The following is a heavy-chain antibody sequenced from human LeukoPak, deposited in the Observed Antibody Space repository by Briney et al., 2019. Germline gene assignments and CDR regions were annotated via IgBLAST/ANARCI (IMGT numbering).Heavy chain of an antibody. V-gene: IGHV4-59*12. CDR3: ARRPPPGIAAAGPDFDY. CDR2: IYYSGST. Sequence: SETLSLTCTVSGGSISSYYWSWIRQPPGEGLEWIGYIYYSGSTNYNPSLKSRVTISVDTSKNQFSLKLSSVTAADTAVYYCARRPPPGIAAAGPDFDYWGQGTLVTVSS. CDR1: GGSISSYY. J-gene: IGHJ4*02. D-gene: IGHD6-13*01.